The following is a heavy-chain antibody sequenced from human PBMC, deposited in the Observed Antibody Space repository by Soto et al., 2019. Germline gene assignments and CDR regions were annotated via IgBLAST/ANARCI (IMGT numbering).Heavy chain of an antibody. V-gene: IGHV4-4*02. CDR3: ARDKITGLFDY. CDR2: IYHSGSA. J-gene: IGHJ4*02. Sequence: SETLSLTCTVSGVSISDSNWWNWVRQPPGKGLEWIGEIYHSGSANYNPSLKSRVTISVHTSNSQFSLELSSVTAADTAVYYCARDKITGLFDYWGQGTLVTVSS. CDR1: GVSISDSNW. D-gene: IGHD2-8*02.